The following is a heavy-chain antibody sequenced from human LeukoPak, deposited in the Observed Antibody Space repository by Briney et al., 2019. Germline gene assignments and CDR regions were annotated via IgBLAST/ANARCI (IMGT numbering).Heavy chain of an antibody. CDR3: ARGFRGPNFDH. CDR1: GYSISSGYY. Sequence: SETLSLTCTVSGYSISSGYYWGWIRQPPGKGLEWIGSIYHSGRTFYNPSLKSRVTISVDTSKNQFSLKLSSVTAADTAVYFCARGFRGPNFDHWGQGTLVTVSS. D-gene: IGHD3-10*01. CDR2: IYHSGRT. J-gene: IGHJ4*02. V-gene: IGHV4-38-2*02.